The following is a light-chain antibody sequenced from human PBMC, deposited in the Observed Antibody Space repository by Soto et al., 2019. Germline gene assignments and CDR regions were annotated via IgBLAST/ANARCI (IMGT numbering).Light chain of an antibody. CDR3: QQYNSYSPT. CDR2: NAS. J-gene: IGKJ1*01. V-gene: IGKV1-5*01. Sequence: IHITQSPSTLSSSLGDRVTITCRASQSFSRWLAWYQQKPETAPKLLIFNASSLASGVPSRFSGGGSGTEFTLTISGLQPGDSATYYCQQYNSYSPTFGQGTKVDI. CDR1: QSFSRW.